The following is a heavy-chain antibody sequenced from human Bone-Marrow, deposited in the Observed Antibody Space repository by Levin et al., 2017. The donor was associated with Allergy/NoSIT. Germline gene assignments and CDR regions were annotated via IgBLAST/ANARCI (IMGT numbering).Heavy chain of an antibody. CDR3: VRGIIGDVRVAHKEAFDV. D-gene: IGHD2/OR15-2a*01. J-gene: IGHJ3*01. Sequence: GGSRRLSCIVSGFTFSDYSIYWVRQAPGKGLEWISSISSDSSDLYYADSVKGRFTISRDNAKNSLNLQVSSLRAEDTAVYHCVRGIIGDVRVAHKEAFDVWGQGTMVTVSS. CDR2: ISSDSSDL. CDR1: GFTFSDYS. V-gene: IGHV3-21*01.